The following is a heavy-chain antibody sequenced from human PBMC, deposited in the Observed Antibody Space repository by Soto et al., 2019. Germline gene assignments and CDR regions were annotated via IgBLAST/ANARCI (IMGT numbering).Heavy chain of an antibody. J-gene: IGHJ4*02. CDR2: IYPGDSDT. V-gene: IGHV5-51*03. CDR3: AGPPIAVGGSAMDEDDY. Sequence: EVQLVQSGAEVKKPGESLKISCKGSGYSFTSYWIGWVRQMPGKGLEWMGIIYPGDSDTRYSPSFQCQVTISADKSISTAYLQWSSLQASDTAMYYCAGPPIAVGGSAMDEDDYWGQGTLVTVSS. D-gene: IGHD6-19*01. CDR1: GYSFTSYW.